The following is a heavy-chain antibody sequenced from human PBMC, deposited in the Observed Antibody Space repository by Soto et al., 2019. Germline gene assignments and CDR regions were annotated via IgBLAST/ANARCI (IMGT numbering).Heavy chain of an antibody. CDR3: PKSHPYRLVHTPNVNHYDSPLEV. Sequence: QAQLVQSGAEVKKPGYSVKVSCKASGGNFSRYAISWLRQAPGQVLEWMGGIITVLRTTNYELKLQGRVTITADGSTSTDYMEVSSLQSSDTAVYYCPKSHPYRLVHTPNVNHYDSPLEVWSQLPKVNVSS. J-gene: IGHJ6*01. D-gene: IGHD3-3*01. CDR1: GGNFSRYA. V-gene: IGHV1-69*01. CDR2: IITVLRTT.